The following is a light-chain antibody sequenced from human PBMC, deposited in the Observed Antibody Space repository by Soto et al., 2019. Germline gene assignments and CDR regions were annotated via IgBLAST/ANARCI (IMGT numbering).Light chain of an antibody. Sequence: DIHVTLSPSSLSASVGDRVTITCRASHDISNFLAWYQQRPGKVPKLLIHTASTLQSGIPSRFSGSGSGTDFTLTISSLQPEDVATYYCQKYSRAPWTFGEGTKVDI. CDR3: QKYSRAPWT. CDR2: TAS. V-gene: IGKV1-27*01. CDR1: HDISNF. J-gene: IGKJ1*01.